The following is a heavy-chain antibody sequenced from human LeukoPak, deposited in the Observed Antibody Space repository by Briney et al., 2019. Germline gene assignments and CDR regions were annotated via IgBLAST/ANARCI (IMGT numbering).Heavy chain of an antibody. CDR3: AKAYYDTDY. CDR1: GFTFSSYG. Sequence: EGSLRLSCAASGFTFSSYGMHWVRQAPGKGLEWVAFIWYDGSNKYYADSVKGRFTISRDNSKNTLYLQMNSLRAEDTAVYYCAKAYYDTDYWGQGTLVTVSS. J-gene: IGHJ4*02. CDR2: IWYDGSNK. V-gene: IGHV3-30*02. D-gene: IGHD3-22*01.